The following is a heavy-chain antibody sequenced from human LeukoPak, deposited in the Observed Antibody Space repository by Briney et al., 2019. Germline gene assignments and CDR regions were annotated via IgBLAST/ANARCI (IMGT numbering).Heavy chain of an antibody. Sequence: SSETLSLTCTVSGGSISSGGYSWSWIRQPPGKGLEWIGYIYHSGGTYYNPSLKSRVTISVDRSKNQFSLKLSSVTAADTAVYYCARGGSPVGATPLSYYYYYGMDVWGQGTTVTVSS. V-gene: IGHV4-30-2*01. CDR1: GGSISSGGYS. CDR3: ARGGSPVGATPLSYYYYYGMDV. CDR2: IYHSGGT. D-gene: IGHD1-26*01. J-gene: IGHJ6*02.